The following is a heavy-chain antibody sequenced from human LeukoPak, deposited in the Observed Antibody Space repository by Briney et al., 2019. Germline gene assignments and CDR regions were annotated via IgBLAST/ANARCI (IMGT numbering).Heavy chain of an antibody. Sequence: PSETLSLTCAVYGGSFSGYYWSWIRQPPGKGLEWIGEINHSGSTNYNPSLKSRVTISVDTSKNQFSLKLSSVTAADTAVYYCARARGFGEFLSLGYWGQGTLVTVSS. D-gene: IGHD3-10*01. CDR1: GGSFSGYY. J-gene: IGHJ4*02. CDR2: INHSGST. V-gene: IGHV4-34*01. CDR3: ARARGFGEFLSLGY.